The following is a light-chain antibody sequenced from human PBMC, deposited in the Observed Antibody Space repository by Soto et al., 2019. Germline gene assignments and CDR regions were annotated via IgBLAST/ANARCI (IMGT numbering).Light chain of an antibody. Sequence: QSALTQPPSASGTPGQRVTISCSGSSSNIGSNTVNWYQQLPRTAPKLLIYSNNQRPSGVPDRFSGSKSGTSASLAISGLQSEDEADYYCALWDDSLNGVVFGGGTKLTVL. CDR1: SSNIGSNT. CDR2: SNN. J-gene: IGLJ2*01. V-gene: IGLV1-44*01. CDR3: ALWDDSLNGVV.